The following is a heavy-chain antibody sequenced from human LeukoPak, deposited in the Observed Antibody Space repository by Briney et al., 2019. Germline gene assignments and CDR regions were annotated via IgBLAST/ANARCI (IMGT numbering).Heavy chain of an antibody. CDR3: ARDRPHYFDASG. CDR2: IYSGGST. CDR1: GFTVSSNY. J-gene: IGHJ4*02. Sequence: GGSLRLSCAASGFTVSSNYMSWVRQAPGKGLEWVSVIYSGGSTYYADSVKGRFNISRDNTKNSVYLEMNSLRAEDSAIYYCARDRPHYFDASGGGRGTLVTVSS. D-gene: IGHD3-9*01. V-gene: IGHV3-53*01.